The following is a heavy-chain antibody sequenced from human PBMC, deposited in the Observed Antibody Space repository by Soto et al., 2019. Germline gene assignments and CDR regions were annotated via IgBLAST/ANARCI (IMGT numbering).Heavy chain of an antibody. D-gene: IGHD3-16*01. V-gene: IGHV5-51*01. J-gene: IGHJ4*02. CDR2: IYPGDSET. Sequence: GESLKISCQTAGYTFDSNWIGWVRQMPGKGLEWMGIIYPGDSETRYSPSFQGQVTFSVDRSFKTAYLQWRSLQASDTAMYYCERLLDYWGEPHYFDSWGQGTAVTVSS. CDR1: GYTFDSNW. CDR3: ERLLDYWGEPHYFDS.